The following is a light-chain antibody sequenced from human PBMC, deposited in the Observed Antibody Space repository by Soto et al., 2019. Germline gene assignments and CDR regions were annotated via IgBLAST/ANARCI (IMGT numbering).Light chain of an antibody. V-gene: IGLV1-44*01. CDR3: AAWDDSLNASYV. J-gene: IGLJ1*01. Sequence: QSVLTQPPSASGTPGQRVTISCSGSSSNIGSNTVNWYQQLPRTAPKLLIYSNNPRPSGVPDRFSGSNSGTSASLAISGLHSEDEADYYCAAWDDSLNASYVFGTGTKLTVL. CDR1: SSNIGSNT. CDR2: SNN.